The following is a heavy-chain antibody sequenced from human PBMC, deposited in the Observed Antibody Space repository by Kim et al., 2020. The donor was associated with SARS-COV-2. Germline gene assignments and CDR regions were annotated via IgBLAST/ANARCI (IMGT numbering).Heavy chain of an antibody. Sequence: SETLSLTCTVSGDSVATGNYHWSWIRQHPRKGLEWIGYIDHNGSPFYNSALKSRVIISIDTSKNQFSLKITSGTAADTAVYYCARFYYGSGSPTRGGWF. J-gene: IGHJ5*01. CDR3: ARFYYGSGSPTRGGWF. V-gene: IGHV4-31*03. CDR1: GDSVATGNYH. CDR2: IDHNGSP. D-gene: IGHD3-10*01.